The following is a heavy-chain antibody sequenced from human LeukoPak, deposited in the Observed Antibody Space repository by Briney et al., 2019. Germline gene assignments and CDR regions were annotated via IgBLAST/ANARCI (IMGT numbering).Heavy chain of an antibody. J-gene: IGHJ4*02. Sequence: GGSLRLSCAGSGFIFNNYAMHWVRQPPGKGLEWVSGISWNSGTIDYADSVRGRFTISRDNSKNTLYLQMNSLRAEDTAVYYCAKDPTKYYYDSSGYSDYWGQGTLVTVSS. CDR2: ISWNSGTI. CDR3: AKDPTKYYYDSSGYSDY. D-gene: IGHD3-22*01. CDR1: GFIFNNYA. V-gene: IGHV3-9*01.